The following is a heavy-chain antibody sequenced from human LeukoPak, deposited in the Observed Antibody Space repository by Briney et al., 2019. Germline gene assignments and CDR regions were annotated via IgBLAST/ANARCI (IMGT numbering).Heavy chain of an antibody. D-gene: IGHD2-2*01. CDR1: GGSISSSSYY. CDR3: ARTIRPAAWVYFDL. V-gene: IGHV4-39*01. Sequence: NPSEILSLTCTVSGGSISSSSYYWGWIRQPPGKGLEWIGSIYYSGNTYYNPSLKSRVTISVDTSKNQFSLKLRSVTAADTAVYYCARTIRPAAWVYFDLWGRGTLVTVSS. CDR2: IYYSGNT. J-gene: IGHJ2*01.